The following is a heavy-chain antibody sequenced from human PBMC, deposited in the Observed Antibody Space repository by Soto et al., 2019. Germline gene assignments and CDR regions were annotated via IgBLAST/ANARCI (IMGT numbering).Heavy chain of an antibody. V-gene: IGHV4-30-2*01. CDR2: IYHSGST. D-gene: IGHD4-17*01. CDR3: ARGGNHDYGDYPFDY. CDR1: GGSISSGGYS. Sequence: NPSETLSLTCAVSGGSISSGGYSWSWIRQPPGKGLEWIGYIYHSGSTYYNPSLKSRVTISVDRSKNQLSLKLSSVTAADTAVYYCARGGNHDYGDYPFDYWGQGTLVTVSS. J-gene: IGHJ4*02.